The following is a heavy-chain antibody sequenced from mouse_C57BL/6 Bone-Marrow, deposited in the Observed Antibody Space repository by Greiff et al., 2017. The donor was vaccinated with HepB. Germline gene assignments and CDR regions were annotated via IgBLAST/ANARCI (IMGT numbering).Heavy chain of an antibody. CDR3: ARRRRNYYGSSLYYAMDY. CDR2: IWSGGST. D-gene: IGHD1-1*01. Sequence: VMLQQSGPGLVQPSQSLSITCTVSGFSLTSYGVHWVRQSPGKGLEWLGVIWSGGSTDYNAAFISRLSISKDNSKSQVFFKMNSLQADDTAIYYCARRRRNYYGSSLYYAMDYWGQGTSVTVSS. CDR1: GFSLTSYG. J-gene: IGHJ4*01. V-gene: IGHV2-2*01.